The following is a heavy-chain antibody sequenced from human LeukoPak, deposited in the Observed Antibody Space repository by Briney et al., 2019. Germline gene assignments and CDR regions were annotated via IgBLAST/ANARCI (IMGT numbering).Heavy chain of an antibody. J-gene: IGHJ1*01. CDR1: GFTFSDYG. V-gene: IGHV3-33*01. CDR3: ATTASRGPQSAEYFQY. Sequence: GGSLRLSCAASGFTFSDYGMHWVRQAPGKGLEWVAVIWYDGSNKYCSDSVKGRFTISRDNSKNTLYLQMNSLRAEDTAVYYCATTASRGPQSAEYFQYWGQGTLVTVSS. CDR2: IWYDGSNK.